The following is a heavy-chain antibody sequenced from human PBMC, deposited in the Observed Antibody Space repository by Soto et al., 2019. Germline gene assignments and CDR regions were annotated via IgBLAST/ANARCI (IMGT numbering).Heavy chain of an antibody. Sequence: SETLSLTCAVSGYYISSGYYWGWIRQPPGKGLEWIGSIYHSGSTYYNTSLKSRVTISVDMSKNQFSLQLSSVTAADTAVYYCARAWRETNWGVAYFGYWGQGTLVTVSS. CDR2: IYHSGST. V-gene: IGHV4-38-2*01. D-gene: IGHD7-27*01. J-gene: IGHJ4*02. CDR3: ARAWRETNWGVAYFGY. CDR1: GYYISSGYY.